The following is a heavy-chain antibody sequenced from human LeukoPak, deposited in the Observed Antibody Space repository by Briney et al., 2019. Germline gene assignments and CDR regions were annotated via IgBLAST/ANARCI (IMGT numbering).Heavy chain of an antibody. V-gene: IGHV3-23*01. CDR1: VFTFNHYV. CDR2: IYASGDSI. J-gene: IGHJ4*02. CDR3: AKDLGWELPAEAY. Sequence: GGSLRLSCVASVFTFNHYVTSWVPRAPRKGLECLASIYASGDSISYADSVRALFTLHRDNSNNTFYLQRNSLRSGHTAMFYFAKDLGWELPAEAYWGQGIVVTVSS. D-gene: IGHD5-24*01.